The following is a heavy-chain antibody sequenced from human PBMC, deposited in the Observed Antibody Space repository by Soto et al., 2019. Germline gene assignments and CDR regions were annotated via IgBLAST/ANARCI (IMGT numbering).Heavy chain of an antibody. V-gene: IGHV3-7*01. J-gene: IGHJ3*01. CDR1: GFTFNTYW. CDR3: ARDGPWAFDV. CDR2: IKPDGSEK. Sequence: EVQLVESGGGLVQPGGSLRLSCGASGFTFNTYWMSWVRQAPGKGPEWVTNIKPDGSEKNYVGSVKGRFTISRDNAKNLLYLQMKSLRVEDAALYYCARDGPWAFDVWGQGTLVTVSS.